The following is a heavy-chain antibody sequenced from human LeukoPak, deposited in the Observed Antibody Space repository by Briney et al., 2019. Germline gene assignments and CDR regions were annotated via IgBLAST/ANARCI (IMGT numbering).Heavy chain of an antibody. Sequence: KSSETLSLTCAVYGGSFSGYYWSWIRQPPGKGLEWIGEINHSGSTNYNPSLKSRVTISVDTSKNQFSLKLSSVTAADTAVCYCASEDGDYGTTVHNYWGQGTLVTVSS. J-gene: IGHJ4*02. CDR2: INHSGST. D-gene: IGHD4-17*01. V-gene: IGHV4-34*01. CDR3: ASEDGDYGTTVHNY. CDR1: GGSFSGYY.